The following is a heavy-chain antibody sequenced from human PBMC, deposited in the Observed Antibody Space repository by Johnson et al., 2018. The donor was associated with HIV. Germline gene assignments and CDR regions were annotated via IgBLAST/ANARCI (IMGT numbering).Heavy chain of an antibody. V-gene: IGHV3-33*08. Sequence: QVQLVESGGGLVQPGGTLRLSCVVSGFTFRNYWMEWVRQAPGKGLEWVAFIWHDGRDVYYAASVKGRFTISRDNAKNSLYLQINSLRAEDTALYYCARYTGGEYYNFWGGYARGRDAFDIWGQGTMVTVSS. CDR1: GFTFRNYW. J-gene: IGHJ3*02. D-gene: IGHD3-3*01. CDR2: IWHDGRDV. CDR3: ARYTGGEYYNFWGGYARGRDAFDI.